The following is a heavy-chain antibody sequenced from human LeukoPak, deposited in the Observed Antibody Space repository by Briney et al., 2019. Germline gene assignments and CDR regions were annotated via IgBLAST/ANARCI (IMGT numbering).Heavy chain of an antibody. CDR2: IYWDDDK. CDR3: VLSTAVTTIFPWDFDT. V-gene: IGHV2-5*02. J-gene: IGHJ4*02. CDR1: GFSLSTSGVG. D-gene: IGHD4-17*01. Sequence: SGPTLVKHTQTLTLTCTFSGFSLSTSGVGVGWIRQPPGKALEWLAPIYWDDDKRYSPSLKSRLTITKDTSNNQVVLTMTNMDPVDTATYYCVLSTAVTTIFPWDFDTWGQGTLVTVSS.